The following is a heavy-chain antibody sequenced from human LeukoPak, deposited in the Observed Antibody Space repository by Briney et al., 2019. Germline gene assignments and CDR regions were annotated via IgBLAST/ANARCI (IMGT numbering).Heavy chain of an antibody. CDR1: GFTFSDYY. Sequence: GGSLRLSCAASGFTFSDYYMSWIRQAPGKGLEWVSYISSSGSTKYYAGSVKGRFTISRDNAKNSYLQMNSLRAEDTAVYYCARDGHAYGRGSPHYWGQGTLVTVSS. CDR3: ARDGHAYGRGSPHY. V-gene: IGHV3-11*01. D-gene: IGHD6-19*01. J-gene: IGHJ4*02. CDR2: ISSSGSTK.